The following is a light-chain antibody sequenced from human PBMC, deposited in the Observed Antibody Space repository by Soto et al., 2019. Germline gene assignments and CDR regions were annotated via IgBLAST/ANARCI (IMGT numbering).Light chain of an antibody. CDR1: SSDVGGYNY. V-gene: IGLV2-14*01. Sequence: QSVLTQPASVSGSPGQSITISCTGTSSDVGGYNYVSWYPQHPGKAPKLMIYDVSNRPSGVSNRFSGSKSGNTASLTISGLQDEDEADYYCSSYTSSSNYVFGTGTKLTVL. J-gene: IGLJ1*01. CDR3: SSYTSSSNYV. CDR2: DVS.